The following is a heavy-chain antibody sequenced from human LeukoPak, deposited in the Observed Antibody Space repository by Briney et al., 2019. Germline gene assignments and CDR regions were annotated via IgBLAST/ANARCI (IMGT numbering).Heavy chain of an antibody. CDR3: ARDFDHFYMDV. V-gene: IGHV1-18*01. J-gene: IGHJ6*03. CDR1: GYTLTSFG. Sequence: ASVKVSCKASGYTLTSFGISWVRQAPGRGLEWMGWISAYNGNTNYAQKLQGRVTMTTDTSTSTAYMELRSLRSDDTAVYYCARDFDHFYMDVWGKGTTVTVSS. CDR2: ISAYNGNT.